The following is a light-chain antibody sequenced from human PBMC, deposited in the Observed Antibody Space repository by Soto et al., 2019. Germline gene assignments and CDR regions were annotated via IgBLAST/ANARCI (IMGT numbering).Light chain of an antibody. J-gene: IGLJ3*02. CDR3: QSYDSSLRGGV. CDR1: SSNIGAGYD. Sequence: QSVLTQPPSASGTPGQKVFISCTGSSSNIGAGYDVHWYQQLPGTAPKLLIYGNSNRPSGVPDRFSGSKSGSSASLAITGLQAEDEADYYCQSYDSSLRGGVFGGGTKLTVL. V-gene: IGLV1-40*01. CDR2: GNS.